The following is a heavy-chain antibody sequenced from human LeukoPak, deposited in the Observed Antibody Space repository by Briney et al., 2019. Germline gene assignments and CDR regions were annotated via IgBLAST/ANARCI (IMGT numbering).Heavy chain of an antibody. CDR2: IRGSGGST. J-gene: IGHJ4*02. CDR3: AKVEEDPLLWFGELLAY. CDR1: GFTFSSYA. V-gene: IGHV3-23*01. D-gene: IGHD3-10*01. Sequence: GGSLRLSCAASGFTFSSYAMSWVRQAPGKGLEWVSAIRGSGGSTYYADSVKGRFTISRDNSKNTLYLQMNSLRAEDTAVYYCAKVEEDPLLWFGELLAYWGEGTLVSVST.